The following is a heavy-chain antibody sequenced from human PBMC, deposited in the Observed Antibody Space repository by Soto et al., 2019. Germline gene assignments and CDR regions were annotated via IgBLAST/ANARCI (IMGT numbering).Heavy chain of an antibody. D-gene: IGHD4-17*01. V-gene: IGHV3-15*01. CDR2: IRSKADGGTT. Sequence: GWSLRLSCAASGSTFSNAWMNLVRQAPGKGLEWVGRIRSKADGGTTDYAAPVKGRFTISRDDSKNTLYLQINSLKSEDTAVYYCSFQESTTVTLFEYWGQGTLVTVSS. J-gene: IGHJ4*02. CDR3: SFQESTTVTLFEY. CDR1: GSTFSNAW.